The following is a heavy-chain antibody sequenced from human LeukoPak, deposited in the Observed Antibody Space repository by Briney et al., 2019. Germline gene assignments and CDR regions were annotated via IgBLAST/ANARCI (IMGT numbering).Heavy chain of an antibody. Sequence: GASVKVSCMASGYIFTHLYIHWLRQAPGQGLEYMGRINPNNGGANYAQEFQGRVTMTRDTSISTTYMELNSLTSDDTAVYYCARVQLLSDDVFNVWGQGTMVTVSP. CDR1: GYIFTHLY. J-gene: IGHJ3*01. CDR2: INPNNGGA. D-gene: IGHD3-10*01. CDR3: ARVQLLSDDVFNV. V-gene: IGHV1-2*02.